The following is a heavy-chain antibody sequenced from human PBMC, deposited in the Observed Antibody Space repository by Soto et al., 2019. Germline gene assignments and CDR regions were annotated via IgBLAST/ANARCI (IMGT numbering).Heavy chain of an antibody. CDR2: ISGDATIT. CDR3: ASDPYYYASGF. D-gene: IGHD3-10*01. J-gene: IGHJ4*02. CDR1: GFTFSDQY. Sequence: GGSLRLSCAASGFTFSDQYMTWIRQAPGKGLEWVSKISGDATITYYADSVKGRFTVSRDNAKKSLYLQMNSLRAEDTAVYYCASDPYYYASGFWGQGTLVTVSS. V-gene: IGHV3-11*01.